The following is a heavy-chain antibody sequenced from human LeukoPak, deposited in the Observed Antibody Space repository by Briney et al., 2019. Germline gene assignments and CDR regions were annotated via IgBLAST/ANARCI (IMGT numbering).Heavy chain of an antibody. CDR1: GYTFTGYY. J-gene: IGHJ4*02. CDR2: INPNSGGT. V-gene: IGHV1-2*02. D-gene: IGHD3-10*01. CDR3: ARESPWGGY. Sequence: ASVKVSCKASGYTFTGYYMHWVRQAPGQGLEWMGWINPNSGGTNYAQKVQGRVTMTRDTSISTAYMELSRLRSDDTAVYYCARESPWGGYWGQGTLVTVSS.